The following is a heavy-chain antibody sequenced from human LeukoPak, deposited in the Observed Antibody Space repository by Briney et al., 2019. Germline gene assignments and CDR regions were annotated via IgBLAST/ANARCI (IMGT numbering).Heavy chain of an antibody. D-gene: IGHD3-10*01. CDR2: ISAYNGNT. Sequence: ASVKVSCKASGYTFTSYGISWVRHAPGQGLEWMGWISAYNGNTNYAQKLQGRVTMTTDTSTSTAYMELRSLRSDDTAVYYCARDSPAMVQGVIIPFDYWGQGTLVTVSS. CDR3: ARDSPAMVQGVIIPFDY. CDR1: GYTFTSYG. J-gene: IGHJ4*02. V-gene: IGHV1-18*01.